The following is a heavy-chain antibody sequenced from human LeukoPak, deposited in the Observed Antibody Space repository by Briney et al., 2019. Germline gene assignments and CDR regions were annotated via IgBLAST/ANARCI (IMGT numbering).Heavy chain of an antibody. D-gene: IGHD5-18*01. CDR2: INPLSGGT. CDR1: GYIFTDYY. Sequence: GSVKVSCKASGYIFTDYYIHWVRQAPGQGLQRMGWINPLSGGTNYAQKFRGRVTMTRDTSIATIYMDLSSLMSDDTAVYYCARGHDNTGYNYFDYWGRGTLVTVSS. J-gene: IGHJ4*02. V-gene: IGHV1-2*02. CDR3: ARGHDNTGYNYFDY.